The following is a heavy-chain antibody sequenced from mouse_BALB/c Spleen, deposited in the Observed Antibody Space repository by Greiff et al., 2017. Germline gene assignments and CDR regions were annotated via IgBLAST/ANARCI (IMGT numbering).Heavy chain of an antibody. Sequence: VQLQQSGAELVKPGASVKLSCTASGFNIKDTYMHWVKQRPEQGLEWIGRIDPANGNTKYDPKFQGKATITTDTSSNTAYLQLSSLTSEDTAVYYCARRKSYAMDYWGQGTSVTVSS. J-gene: IGHJ4*01. CDR2: IDPANGNT. V-gene: IGHV14-3*02. CDR3: ARRKSYAMDY. CDR1: GFNIKDTY.